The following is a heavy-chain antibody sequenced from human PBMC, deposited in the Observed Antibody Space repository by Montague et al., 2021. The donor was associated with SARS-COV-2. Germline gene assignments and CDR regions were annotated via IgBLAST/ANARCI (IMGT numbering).Heavy chain of an antibody. D-gene: IGHD3-9*01. Sequence: TLSLTCTVSGGSISSGGYYWSWIRQHPGKGLEWIGYIYYSGSTXYKPSLKSRVTISVDTSKNQFSLKLSSVTAADTAVYYCAREGGLRYFDWLLRSDYYYYGMDVWGQGTTVTVSS. CDR1: GGSISSGGYY. V-gene: IGHV4-31*03. J-gene: IGHJ6*02. CDR2: IYYSGST. CDR3: AREGGLRYFDWLLRSDYYYYGMDV.